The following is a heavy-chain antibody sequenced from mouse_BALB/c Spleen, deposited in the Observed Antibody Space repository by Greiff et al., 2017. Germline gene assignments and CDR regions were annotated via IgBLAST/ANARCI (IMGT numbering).Heavy chain of an antibody. CDR2: ISSGGST. Sequence: EVQRVESGGGLVKPGGSLKLSCAASGFTFSSYAMSWVRQTPEKRLEWVASISSGGSTYYPDSVKGRFTISRDNARNILYLQMSSLRSEDTAMYYCARGEEATDAMDYWGQGTSVTVSS. J-gene: IGHJ4*01. V-gene: IGHV5-6-5*01. CDR3: ARGEEATDAMDY. D-gene: IGHD3-2*02. CDR1: GFTFSSYA.